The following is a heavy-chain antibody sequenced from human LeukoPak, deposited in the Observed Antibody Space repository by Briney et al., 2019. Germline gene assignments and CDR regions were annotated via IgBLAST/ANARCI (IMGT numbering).Heavy chain of an antibody. D-gene: IGHD5-24*01. J-gene: IGHJ6*03. V-gene: IGHV3-48*03. CDR1: GFTFSSYE. CDR2: ISSSGSTI. CDR3: ARGRGPYYYYYYMDV. Sequence: GGSLRLSCAASGFTFSSYEMNWVRQAPGKGLEWVSYISSSGSTIYYADSVKGRFTISRDNAKNSLYLQTNSLGAEDTAVYYCARGRGPYYYYYYMDVWGKGTTVTVSS.